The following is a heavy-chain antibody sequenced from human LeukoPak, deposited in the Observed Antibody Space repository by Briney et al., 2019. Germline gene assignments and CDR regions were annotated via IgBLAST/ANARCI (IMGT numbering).Heavy chain of an antibody. Sequence: GGSLRLSCGASGFTFSNYAMSWVRQAPGKGLEWVSGISDSGSTAFYAVSVKGRFTSSRDNPKSTLYLQMNSLRAEDTAVYYCAKDIQTWPRFPDYWGQGTLVTVSS. V-gene: IGHV3-23*01. CDR1: GFTFSNYA. CDR3: AKDIQTWPRFPDY. CDR2: ISDSGSTA. J-gene: IGHJ4*02. D-gene: IGHD5-12*01.